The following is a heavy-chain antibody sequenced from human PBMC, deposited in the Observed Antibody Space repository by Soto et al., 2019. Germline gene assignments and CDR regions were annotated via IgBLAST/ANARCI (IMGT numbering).Heavy chain of an antibody. CDR3: ARDQGGRITVE. D-gene: IGHD3-10*01. CDR1: GYTFTSYG. CDR2: ISGYNGNT. Sequence: QVQLVQSGAEVKKPGASVKVSCKASGYTFTSYGISWVRQAPGQGLEWMGWISGYNGNTNDAQKLQGSITMTTDTSTSTAHMELRSVRADDTDVYSCARDQGGRITVEWGQGTLVTVSS. J-gene: IGHJ4*02. V-gene: IGHV1-18*01.